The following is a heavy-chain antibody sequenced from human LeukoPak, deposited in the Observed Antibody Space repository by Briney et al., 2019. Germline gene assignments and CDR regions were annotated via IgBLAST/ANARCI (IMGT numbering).Heavy chain of an antibody. J-gene: IGHJ4*02. V-gene: IGHV3-48*01. CDR3: ARRVYDSSGYYAARYFDY. D-gene: IGHD3-22*01. CDR1: GFTFSSYS. Sequence: GGSLRLSCAASGFTFSSYSMNWVRQAPGKGLEWVSYISSSSSTIYYADSVKGGFTISRDNAKDSLYLQMNSLRAEDTAVYYCARRVYDSSGYYAARYFDYWGQGTLVTVSS. CDR2: ISSSSSTI.